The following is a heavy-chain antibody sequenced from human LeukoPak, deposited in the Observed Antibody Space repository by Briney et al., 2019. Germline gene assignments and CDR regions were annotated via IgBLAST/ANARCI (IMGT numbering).Heavy chain of an antibody. J-gene: IGHJ4*02. Sequence: PSETLSLTCGVYGGSFSGYYWNWIRQPPGQGLEWIGEINHGGNTNYNPSLKSRLTLSIDTSKNHFSLKLTSVTAADTAVYYCARDNDSRDPPHFDYWGQGTLVTVSS. CDR1: GGSFSGYY. D-gene: IGHD3-16*01. CDR2: INHGGNT. V-gene: IGHV4-34*01. CDR3: ARDNDSRDPPHFDY.